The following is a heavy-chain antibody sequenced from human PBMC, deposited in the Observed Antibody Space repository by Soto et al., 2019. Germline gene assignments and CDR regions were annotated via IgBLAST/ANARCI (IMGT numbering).Heavy chain of an antibody. CDR2: VSRSGGTT. J-gene: IGHJ4*02. CDR1: GFTFSTYD. V-gene: IGHV3-23*01. D-gene: IGHD6-19*01. Sequence: EVQLLESGGGLVQPGGSLRLSCAASGFTFSTYDMTWVRQAPGKGLEWVSAVSRSGGTTYYADSVKGRFTISRDNSKNTLSLQKNSLRAEDTAIYYCAKISYSSGWFPEYWGQGNLVTVSS. CDR3: AKISYSSGWFPEY.